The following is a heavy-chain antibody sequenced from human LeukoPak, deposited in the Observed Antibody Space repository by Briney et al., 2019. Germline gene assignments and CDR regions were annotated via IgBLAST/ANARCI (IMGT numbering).Heavy chain of an antibody. CDR2: IIWSPGRT. V-gene: IGHV3-9*01. CDR1: GFTFHEYD. J-gene: IGHJ6*04. CDR3: ARDRKPGGDHI. D-gene: IGHD1-14*01. Sequence: PGGSLRLTCVVSGFTFHEYDRHWIRQAPGKGLEWVSGIIWSPGRTGYGDSVKGRFTIYRDNAENSLYVQMNSLRVEDTALYYWARDRKPGGDHIWGKGNTVIVSS.